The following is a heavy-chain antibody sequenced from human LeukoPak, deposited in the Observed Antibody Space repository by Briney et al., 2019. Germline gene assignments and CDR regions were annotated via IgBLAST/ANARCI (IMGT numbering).Heavy chain of an antibody. V-gene: IGHV3-7*01. D-gene: IGHD5-18*01. CDR1: GFTFSSSW. CDR3: ASSGGYSYGPTFH. Sequence: GGSLRLSCVASGFTFSSSWMSWVRQGPGKGLEWVASINQDEIHYVDAVRGRFTISRDNAKNSLYLQMNSLTADDTAVYYCASSGGYSYGPTFHWGQGTPVTVSS. J-gene: IGHJ4*02. CDR2: INQDEI.